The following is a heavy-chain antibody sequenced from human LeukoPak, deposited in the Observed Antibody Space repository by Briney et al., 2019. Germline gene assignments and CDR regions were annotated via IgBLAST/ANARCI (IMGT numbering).Heavy chain of an antibody. V-gene: IGHV4-39*01. CDR3: ARGPCSYDSSGVLVM. CDR1: GGSISSSSYY. Sequence: AETLSLTCTVSGGSISSSSYYWGWIPPPPGKGLEGIGSIYYSGSTYYNPSLKSRVTISIDTSKKQFSLTLSSVTAADTAVYFCARGPCSYDSSGVLVMGGQETRVSVSS. CDR2: IYYSGST. D-gene: IGHD3-22*01. J-gene: IGHJ3*01.